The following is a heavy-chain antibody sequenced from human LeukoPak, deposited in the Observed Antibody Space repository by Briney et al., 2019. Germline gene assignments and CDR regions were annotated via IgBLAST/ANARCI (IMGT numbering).Heavy chain of an antibody. D-gene: IGHD3-22*01. J-gene: IGHJ3*02. CDR3: ARGDSSAWDAFDI. CDR1: GGSIRSSYYY. CDR2: IYDSGST. V-gene: IGHV4-39*07. Sequence: KPSETLSLTCTVSGGSIRSSYYYWGWIRQPPGKGLEWIGSIYDSGSTYYNPSLKSRVTISVDTSKNQFSLKLSSVTAADTAVYYCARGDSSAWDAFDIWGQGTMVTVSS.